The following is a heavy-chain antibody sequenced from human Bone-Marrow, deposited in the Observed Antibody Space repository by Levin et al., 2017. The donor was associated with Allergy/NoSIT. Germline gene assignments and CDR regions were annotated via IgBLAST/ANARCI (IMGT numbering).Heavy chain of an antibody. CDR3: ARYQSGSFDI. J-gene: IGHJ3*02. CDR1: GFTFRDSA. CDR2: VSYDGGNK. Sequence: LSLTCAASGFTFRDSAIHWVRQAPGKGLEWVAVVSYDGGNKYYAGSVKGRFTISRDNSKNTLFLQMNTLRPDDTAMYFCARYQSGSFDIWGQGTMVIVSS. V-gene: IGHV3-30-3*01. D-gene: IGHD3-22*01.